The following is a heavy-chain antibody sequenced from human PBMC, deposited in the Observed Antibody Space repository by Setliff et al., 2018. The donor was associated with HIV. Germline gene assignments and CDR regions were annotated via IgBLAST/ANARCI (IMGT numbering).Heavy chain of an antibody. CDR3: AKDGTYGDYTGSFDI. D-gene: IGHD4-17*01. Sequence: SLRLSCTSSGFTFRDHAISWVRQARGKGLEWVSGITWNSATMDYADSVKGRFTISRDNAKNSLDLQMNNLRPEDTAFYYCAKDGTYGDYTGSFDIWGQGTMVTVSS. J-gene: IGHJ3*02. CDR2: ITWNSATM. V-gene: IGHV3-9*01. CDR1: GFTFRDHA.